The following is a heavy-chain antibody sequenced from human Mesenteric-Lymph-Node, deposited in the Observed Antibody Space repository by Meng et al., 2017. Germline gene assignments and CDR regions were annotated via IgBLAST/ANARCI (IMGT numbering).Heavy chain of an antibody. V-gene: IGHV4-59*01. CDR3: ARVKRSKHGGRFAFDI. CDR2: IYYSGST. Sequence: SETLSLTCTVSGGSISSYYWSWIRQPPGKGLEWIGYIYYSGSTNYNPSLKSRVTISVDTSKNQFSLKLSSVTAADTAVYYCARVKRSKHGGRFAFDIWGQGTMVTVSS. D-gene: IGHD3-16*01. CDR1: GGSISSYY. J-gene: IGHJ3*02.